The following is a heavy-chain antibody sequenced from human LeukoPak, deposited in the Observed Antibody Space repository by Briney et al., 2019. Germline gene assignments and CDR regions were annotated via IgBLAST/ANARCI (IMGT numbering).Heavy chain of an antibody. CDR1: GYSFTTYW. CDR3: ARRGYCSGTSCYSGDAFDI. D-gene: IGHD2-2*02. Sequence: GESLKISCKGSGYSFTTYWIAWVRQMPGKGLEWMGIIYPDDSDTRYSPSFQGQVTISADKSISTAYLQWSSLKASDTAMYYCARRGYCSGTSCYSGDAFDIWGQGTMVTVSS. J-gene: IGHJ3*02. V-gene: IGHV5-51*01. CDR2: IYPDDSDT.